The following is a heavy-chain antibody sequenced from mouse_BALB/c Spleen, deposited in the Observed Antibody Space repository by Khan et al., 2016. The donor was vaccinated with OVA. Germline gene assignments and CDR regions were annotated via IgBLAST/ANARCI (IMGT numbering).Heavy chain of an antibody. V-gene: IGHV2-9*02. J-gene: IGHJ3*01. CDR3: ARSYDYDVGGFAY. D-gene: IGHD2-4*01. CDR2: IWTGGIT. CDR1: GFSLSNYG. Sequence: QVQLQQSGPGLVAPSQSLSITCTVSGFSLSNYGVHWVCQPPGKGLEWLGVIWTGGITNYNSALMSRLSISKDNSKSQVFLKMNRLQTDDTAIYYCARSYDYDVGGFAYWGQGTLVTVSA.